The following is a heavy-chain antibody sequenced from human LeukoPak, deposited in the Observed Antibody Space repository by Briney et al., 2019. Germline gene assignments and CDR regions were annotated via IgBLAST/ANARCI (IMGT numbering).Heavy chain of an antibody. CDR2: IRYDGSNK. J-gene: IGHJ5*02. D-gene: IGHD3/OR15-3a*01. CDR1: GFTFSSYG. CDR3: AKTGTGYFRNWFDP. Sequence: PGGSLRLSCAASGFTFSSYGMHWVRQAPGKGLEWVAFIRYDGSNKYYADSVKGRFTISRDSSKNTLYLQMNSLRVEDTAVYSCAKTGTGYFRNWFDPWGQGTLVTVSS. V-gene: IGHV3-30*02.